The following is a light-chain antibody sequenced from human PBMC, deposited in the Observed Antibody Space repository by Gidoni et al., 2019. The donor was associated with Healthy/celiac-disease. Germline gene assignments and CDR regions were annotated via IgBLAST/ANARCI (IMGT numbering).Light chain of an antibody. V-gene: IGLV2-23*03. J-gene: IGLJ2*01. Sequence: QSAPPQPALVSGSPGQSITISCTGTSSDVGSYTLVSWYQQHPGKAPKRMIYEGSKLPSGVSNRFSGSKSGNTASLTISGLQAEDEADYYCCSYAGSSTFDVVFGGGTKLTVL. CDR2: EGS. CDR1: SSDVGSYTL. CDR3: CSYAGSSTFDVV.